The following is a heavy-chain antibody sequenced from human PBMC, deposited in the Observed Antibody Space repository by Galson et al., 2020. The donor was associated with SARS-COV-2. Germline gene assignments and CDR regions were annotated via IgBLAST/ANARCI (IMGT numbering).Heavy chain of an antibody. CDR1: GFTFSSYD. J-gene: IGHJ6*03. CDR3: ARGTGSWSYPYDYYVDV. Sequence: GEYLKIPCAASGFTFSSYDMHWVRQATGKGLEWVSAIATPRDTYYPASVKGRFTMSRENAKNSLYLQMNSLRAGDTAVYYCARGTGSWSYPYDYYVDVWGKGTSVTVCS. V-gene: IGHV3-13*01. CDR2: IATPRDT. D-gene: IGHD3-10*01.